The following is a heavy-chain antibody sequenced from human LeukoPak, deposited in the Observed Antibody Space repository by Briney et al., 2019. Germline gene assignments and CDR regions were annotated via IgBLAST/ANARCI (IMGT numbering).Heavy chain of an antibody. J-gene: IGHJ4*02. V-gene: IGHV1-2*02. CDR2: INPNSGGT. Sequence: ASVKVSCKASGYTFTGYYMHWVRQAPGQGLEWMGWINPNSGGTNYAQKFQGRVTMTRDTSISTAYMELSRLRSDDTAVYYCASLISLLWFGETWGNYFDYWGQGTLVTVSS. CDR1: GYTFTGYY. D-gene: IGHD3-10*01. CDR3: ASLISLLWFGETWGNYFDY.